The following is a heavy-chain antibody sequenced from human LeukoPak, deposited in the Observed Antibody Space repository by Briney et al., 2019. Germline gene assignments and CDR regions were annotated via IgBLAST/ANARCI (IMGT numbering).Heavy chain of an antibody. V-gene: IGHV1-2*02. D-gene: IGHD6-13*01. J-gene: IGHJ4*02. CDR3: ARALYSSSLPGGY. Sequence: EASVKVSCKSSGYTFTGYYMRWVRQAPGQGLEWMGWINPNSGGTNYAQKFQGRVTMTRDTSISTAYMELSRLRSDDTAVYYCARALYSSSLPGGYWGQGMLVTVSS. CDR1: GYTFTGYY. CDR2: INPNSGGT.